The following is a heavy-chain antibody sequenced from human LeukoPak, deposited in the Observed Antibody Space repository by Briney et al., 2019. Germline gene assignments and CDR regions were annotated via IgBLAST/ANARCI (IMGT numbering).Heavy chain of an antibody. V-gene: IGHV4-4*02. CDR1: GGSISSSNW. D-gene: IGHD3-22*01. Sequence: PSETLSLTCAVSGGSISSSNWWSWVRQPPGKGLEWIGEIYHSGSTNYNPSLKSRVTISVDKSKNQFSLKLSSVTAADTAVYYCARARNPNYYDSSGYYRDAFDIWGQGTMVTVSS. J-gene: IGHJ3*02. CDR2: IYHSGST. CDR3: ARARNPNYYDSSGYYRDAFDI.